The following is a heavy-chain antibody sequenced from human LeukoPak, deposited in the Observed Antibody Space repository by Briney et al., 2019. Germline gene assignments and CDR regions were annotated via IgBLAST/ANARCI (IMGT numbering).Heavy chain of an antibody. V-gene: IGHV4-59*12. CDR1: GGSISSYY. Sequence: SETLSLTCTVSGGSISSYYWSWIRQHPGKGLEWIGYIYYSGSTYYNPSLKSRVTISVDTSKNQFSLKLSSVTAADTAVYYCARGGYNWNYVVDYWGQGTLVTVSS. D-gene: IGHD1-7*01. CDR2: IYYSGST. CDR3: ARGGYNWNYVVDY. J-gene: IGHJ4*02.